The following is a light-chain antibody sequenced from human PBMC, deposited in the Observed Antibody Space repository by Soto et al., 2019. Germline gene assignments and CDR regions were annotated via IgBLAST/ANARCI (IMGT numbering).Light chain of an antibody. V-gene: IGLV2-23*02. CDR1: NSDVGTYNL. J-gene: IGLJ3*02. CDR2: EVT. CDR3: RSYAGSGTWV. Sequence: LTQPPSVSGAPGQTITISCTGANSDVGTYNLVSWYQQYPGKAPKVVISEVTKRPSGVSNRFSGSKSGNMASLTISGLQAEDEADYYCRSYAGSGTWVFGGGTKLTVL.